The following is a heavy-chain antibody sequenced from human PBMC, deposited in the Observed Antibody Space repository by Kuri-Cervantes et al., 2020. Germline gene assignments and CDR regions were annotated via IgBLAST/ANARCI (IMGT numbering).Heavy chain of an antibody. CDR1: GYTFTGYY. CDR2: INPNSGGT. J-gene: IGHJ4*02. D-gene: IGHD2-8*01. CDR3: VKWVPLRVGSAVADY. V-gene: IGHV1-2*02. Sequence: ASVKVSCKASGYTFTGYYMHWVRQAPGQGLEWMGWINPNSGGTNYAQKFQGRVTMTGDTSISTAYMELSRLRSDDTAVYYCVKWVPLRVGSAVADYWGQGTLVTVSS.